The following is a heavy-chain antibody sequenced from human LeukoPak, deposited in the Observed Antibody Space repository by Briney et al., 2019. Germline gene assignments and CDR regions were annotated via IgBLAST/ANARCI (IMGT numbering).Heavy chain of an antibody. CDR2: LSGSGGST. Sequence: GGSLRLSCVASGFTFSSYAVSWGRQAPGKGLEWVSGLSGSGGSTYYADSVKGRFTISRDNSKNTLYLQMNSLRAEDTAVYYCAQGFFRSGSRYFHSSGQGTLVTVSS. J-gene: IGHJ4*02. D-gene: IGHD3-10*01. CDR1: GFTFSSYA. V-gene: IGHV3-23*01. CDR3: AQGFFRSGSRYFHS.